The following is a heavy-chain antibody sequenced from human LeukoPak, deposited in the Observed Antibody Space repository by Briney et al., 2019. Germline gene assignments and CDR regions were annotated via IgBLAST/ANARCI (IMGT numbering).Heavy chain of an antibody. CDR2: INPSGGST. D-gene: IGHD5-24*01. J-gene: IGHJ5*02. CDR1: GYTFTSYY. V-gene: IGHV1-46*01. CDR3: ARDGEMATLFLRQNGFDP. Sequence: ASVKVSCKASGYTFTSYYMHWVRQAPGQGLEWIGIINPSGGSTSYAQKFQGRVTMTRDMSTSTVYMELSSLRSEDTAVYYCARDGEMATLFLRQNGFDPWGQGTLVTVSS.